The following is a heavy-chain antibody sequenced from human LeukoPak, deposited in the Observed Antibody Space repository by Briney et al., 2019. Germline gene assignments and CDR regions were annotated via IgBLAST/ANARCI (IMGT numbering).Heavy chain of an antibody. CDR3: ARVNNWNDAGAFDI. J-gene: IGHJ3*02. D-gene: IGHD1-1*01. Sequence: SETLSLTGTVSGGSISSGDYYWSWIRQPPGKGLEGIGYIYYSGSTYYNPSLKSRVTISVDTSKNQFSLKLSSVTAADTAVYYCARVNNWNDAGAFDIWGQGTMVTVSS. CDR2: IYYSGST. V-gene: IGHV4-30-4*08. CDR1: GGSISSGDYY.